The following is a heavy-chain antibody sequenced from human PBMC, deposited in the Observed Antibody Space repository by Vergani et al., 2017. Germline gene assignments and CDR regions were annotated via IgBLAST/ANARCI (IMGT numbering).Heavy chain of an antibody. CDR3: TRHVPCGEGSGFHFDH. CDR2: INPIDSKI. J-gene: IGHJ4*02. CDR1: ESSFISNE. Sequence: EVMLVQSGAEVKKPGESLKISCKYSESSFISNEIAWVRQMSGKGLQWMGNINPIDSKIAYSPSFQGQAIMSLDKSITTAYLQWRSLKDSDTAIYYCTRHVPCGEGSGFHFDHWCQGTQVTVSS. D-gene: IGHD4-17*01. V-gene: IGHV5-51*01.